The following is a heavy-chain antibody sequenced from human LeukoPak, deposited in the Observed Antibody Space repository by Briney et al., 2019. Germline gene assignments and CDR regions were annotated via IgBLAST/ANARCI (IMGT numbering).Heavy chain of an antibody. CDR1: GFTFSSYG. J-gene: IGHJ6*03. V-gene: IGHV3-30*18. D-gene: IGHD7-27*01. CDR2: ISYDGSNK. Sequence: PGRSLRLSCAASGFTFSSYGMHWVRQAPGKGLEWVAVISYDGSNKYYADSVKGRFTISRDNSKNTLYLQMNSLRAEDTAVYYCAKGLTGDPYYYYYMDVWGKGTTVTVSS. CDR3: AKGLTGDPYYYYYMDV.